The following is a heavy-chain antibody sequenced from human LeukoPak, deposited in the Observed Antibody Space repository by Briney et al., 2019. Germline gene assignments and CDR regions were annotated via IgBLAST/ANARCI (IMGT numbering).Heavy chain of an antibody. J-gene: IGHJ5*02. CDR2: IYSGGST. V-gene: IGHV3-53*04. CDR3: AKDSLLPYCSSTSCLNWFDP. CDR1: GFTVSSNY. D-gene: IGHD2-2*01. Sequence: TGGSLRLSCAASGFTVSSNYMSWVRQAPGKGLEWVSVIYSGGSTYYADSVKGRFTISRHNSKNTLYLQMNSLRAEDTAVYYCAKDSLLPYCSSTSCLNWFDPWGQGTLVTVSS.